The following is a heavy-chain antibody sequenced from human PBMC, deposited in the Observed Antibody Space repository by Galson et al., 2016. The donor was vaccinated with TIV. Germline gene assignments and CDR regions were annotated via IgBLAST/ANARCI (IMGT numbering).Heavy chain of an antibody. V-gene: IGHV3-66*02. D-gene: IGHD2-21*01. CDR1: GFTVSDNY. CDR2: IYTDGSK. J-gene: IGHJ6*02. CDR3: ARERRYCGNECYLYYYYGMDV. Sequence: SLRLSCAASGFTVSDNYMTWVRRAPGKGLEWVSMIYTDGSKYYADSVKGRFTISRDNSKNTLYLQMNRLRVEDTAVYYCARERRYCGNECYLYYYYGMDVWGPGTTVTVSS.